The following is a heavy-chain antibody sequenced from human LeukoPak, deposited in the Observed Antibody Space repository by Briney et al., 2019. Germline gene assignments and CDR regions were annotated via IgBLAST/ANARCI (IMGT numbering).Heavy chain of an antibody. V-gene: IGHV3-23*01. CDR1: GFTFSSYA. J-gene: IGHJ4*02. CDR2: ISGSGSST. CDR3: AKDFSGYDTCDY. D-gene: IGHD5-12*01. Sequence: PGGSLRLSCAASGFTFSSYAMSWVRQAPGKGLEWVSAISGSGSSTYYADSAKGRFTISRDNSKNTLYLQMNSLRAEDTAVYYCAKDFSGYDTCDYWGQGTLVTVSS.